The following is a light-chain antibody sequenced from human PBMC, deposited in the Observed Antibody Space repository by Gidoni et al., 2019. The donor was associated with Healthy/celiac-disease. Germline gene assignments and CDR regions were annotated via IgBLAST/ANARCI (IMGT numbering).Light chain of an antibody. CDR3: AAWDDSLNGVV. Sequence: QSVLTQPPPASGIPGQRVTISCSGSSSNTGSNTVNWYQQRPGTAPKLLIYSNNQRPSGVPDRFSGSKSGTSASLAISGLQSEDEADYYCAAWDDSLNGVVFGGGTKLTVL. V-gene: IGLV1-44*01. CDR2: SNN. CDR1: SSNTGSNT. J-gene: IGLJ2*01.